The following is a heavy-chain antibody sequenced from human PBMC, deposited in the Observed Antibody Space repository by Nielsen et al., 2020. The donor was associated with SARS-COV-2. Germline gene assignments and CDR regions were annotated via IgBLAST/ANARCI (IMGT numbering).Heavy chain of an antibody. V-gene: IGHV4-4*02. D-gene: IGHD3-10*01. CDR3: ARHQSPAWVGELGAFDI. CDR2: IYHSGST. Sequence: SETLSLTCAVSGGSISSSNWWSWVRQPPGKGLEWIGEIYHSGSTNYNPSLKSGVTISLDTSKNQFSLKLRSVTAADTAVYYCARHQSPAWVGELGAFDIWGRGTMVTVSS. J-gene: IGHJ3*02. CDR1: GGSISSSNW.